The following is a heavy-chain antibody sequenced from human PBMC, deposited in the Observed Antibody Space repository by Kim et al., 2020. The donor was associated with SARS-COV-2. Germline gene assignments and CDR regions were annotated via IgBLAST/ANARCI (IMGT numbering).Heavy chain of an antibody. CDR3: ASPSSSWYFDY. Sequence: GGSLRLSCAASGFTFSDYYMSWIRQAPGKGLEWVSYISSSGSTIYYADSVKGRFTISRDNAKNSLYLQMNSLRAEDTAVYYCASPSSSWYFDYWGQGTLVTVSS. CDR1: GFTFSDYY. CDR2: ISSSGSTI. J-gene: IGHJ4*02. V-gene: IGHV3-11*01. D-gene: IGHD6-13*01.